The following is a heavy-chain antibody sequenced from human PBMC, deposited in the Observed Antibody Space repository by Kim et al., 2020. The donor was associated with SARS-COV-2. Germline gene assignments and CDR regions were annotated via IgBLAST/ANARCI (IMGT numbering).Heavy chain of an antibody. CDR2: IHSGSGDT. J-gene: IGHJ4*02. Sequence: ASVKVSCKASGYTFSDYYIHWVRQAPGQGLEWIGRIHSGSGDTNTYHIQALQGRVTMTTDTSISTAYMELSRLTSDDTALYSCARTKTADLGGITNYSSQGSLLTVSS. V-gene: IGHV1-2*06. CDR3: ARTKTADLGGITNY. D-gene: IGHD3-3*01. CDR1: GYTFSDYY.